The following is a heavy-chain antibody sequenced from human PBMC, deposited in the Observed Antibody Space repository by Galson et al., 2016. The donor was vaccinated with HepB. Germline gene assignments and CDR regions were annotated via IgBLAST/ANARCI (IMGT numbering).Heavy chain of an antibody. Sequence: SLRLSCAASGFTLSSNYMSWVRQAPGKGLEWVSVIYSDGSTYYTDSVKGRFTISRDNSKNTLYLQMNTLTVEDTAVYYCAREYTYGGFDYWGQGTLVTVSS. V-gene: IGHV3-53*01. J-gene: IGHJ4*02. CDR2: IYSDGST. D-gene: IGHD5-18*01. CDR3: AREYTYGGFDY. CDR1: GFTLSSNY.